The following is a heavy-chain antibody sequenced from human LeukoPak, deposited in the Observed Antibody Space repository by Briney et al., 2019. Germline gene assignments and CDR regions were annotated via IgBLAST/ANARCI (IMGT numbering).Heavy chain of an antibody. Sequence: GGSLRLSCAASGFTFSTYWMNWVRQAPGKGLEWVASINQDGSEKFYADSVRGRFTISRDNAKNSLYLQMNSLRAEDTAVYYCARDTRWDTYYHGMDVWGQGTTVTVSS. CDR1: GFTFSTYW. CDR2: INQDGSEK. J-gene: IGHJ6*02. V-gene: IGHV3-7*04. CDR3: ARDTRWDTYYHGMDV. D-gene: IGHD5-18*01.